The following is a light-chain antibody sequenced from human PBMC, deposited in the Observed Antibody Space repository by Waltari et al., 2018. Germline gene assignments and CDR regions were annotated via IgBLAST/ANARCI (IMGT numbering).Light chain of an antibody. CDR1: TSDAGAYDY. J-gene: IGLJ2*01. Sequence: QSALTQPPSASGSPGQSVTISCTGPTSDAGAYDYASWYQHHPGKAPKLLISEVSKRPSGVPDRFSGSRSGNTASLTVSGLQAEDEADYYCSSYAGSNNLVFGGGTKLTVL. CDR3: SSYAGSNNLV. CDR2: EVS. V-gene: IGLV2-8*01.